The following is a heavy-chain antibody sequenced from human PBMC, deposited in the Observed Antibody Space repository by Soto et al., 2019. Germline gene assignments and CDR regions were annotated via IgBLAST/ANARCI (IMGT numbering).Heavy chain of an antibody. D-gene: IGHD3-10*01. CDR1: GGSISSYY. J-gene: IGHJ5*02. V-gene: IGHV4-39*01. CDR2: IYYSGSA. CDR3: ARRNYYGSEFDP. Sequence: SETLSLTCTVSGGSISSYYWAWIRQPPGKGLEWIGSIYYSGSAYYNPSLKSRVTISVDTSKNQFSLKLSSVTAADTAGYYCARRNYYGSEFDPWGQGTLVTVSS.